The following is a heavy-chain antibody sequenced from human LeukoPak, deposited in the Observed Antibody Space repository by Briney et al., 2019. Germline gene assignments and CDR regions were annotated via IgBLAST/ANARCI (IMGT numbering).Heavy chain of an antibody. CDR2: ISGSGGST. J-gene: IGHJ4*02. CDR3: AKDPVESYYGSSGYYVDY. Sequence: GGSLRLSCAASGFTFSSYAMSWVRQAPGKGLEWVSAISGSGGSTYYADSVKGRFTISRGNSKNTLYLQMNSLRAEDTAVYYCAKDPVESYYGSSGYYVDYWGQGTLVTVSS. D-gene: IGHD3-22*01. CDR1: GFTFSSYA. V-gene: IGHV3-23*01.